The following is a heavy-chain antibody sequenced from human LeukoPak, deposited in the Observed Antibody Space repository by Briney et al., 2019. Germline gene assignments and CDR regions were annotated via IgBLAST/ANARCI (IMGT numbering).Heavy chain of an antibody. D-gene: IGHD4-11*01. J-gene: IGHJ5*02. CDR1: GGSFSGYY. Sequence: SETLSLTCAVYGGSFSGYYWSWIRQPPGKGLEWIGEINHSGSTNYNPSLKSRVTISVDTSKNQFSLKLSSVTAADTAVYYCASGYYSNYVGWFDPWGQGTLVTVSS. V-gene: IGHV4-34*01. CDR2: INHSGST. CDR3: ASGYYSNYVGWFDP.